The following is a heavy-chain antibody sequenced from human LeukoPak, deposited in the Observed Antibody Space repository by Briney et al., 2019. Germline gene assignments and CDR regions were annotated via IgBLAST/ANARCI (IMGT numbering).Heavy chain of an antibody. CDR1: GFTFNTYA. D-gene: IGHD6-19*01. V-gene: IGHV3-30-3*01. J-gene: IGHJ4*02. CDR3: ARDRFQSSGWYWYFDY. CDR2: ISYDGSNK. Sequence: PGGSLRLSCAASGFTFNTYAMHWVRQAPGKGLEWVAVISYDGSNKYYADSVKGRFTISRDNSENTLYLQMNTLRAEDTALYYCARDRFQSSGWYWYFDYWGQGTLVTVSS.